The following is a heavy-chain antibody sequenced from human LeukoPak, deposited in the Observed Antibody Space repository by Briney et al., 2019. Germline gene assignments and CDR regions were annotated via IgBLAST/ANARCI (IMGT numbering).Heavy chain of an antibody. CDR3: ASGRRRDGYNYRLDY. CDR2: INPSGGST. D-gene: IGHD5-24*01. CDR1: GYTFTSYY. Sequence: ASVKVSCKASGYTFTSYYMHWVRQAPGQGLEWMGIINPSGGSTSYAQKFQGRVTMTRDMSTSTVYTELSSLRSEDTAVYYCASGRRRDGYNYRLDYWGQGTLVTVSS. V-gene: IGHV1-46*01. J-gene: IGHJ4*02.